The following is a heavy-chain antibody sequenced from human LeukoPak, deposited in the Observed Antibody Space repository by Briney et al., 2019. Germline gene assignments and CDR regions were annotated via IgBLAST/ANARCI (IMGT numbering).Heavy chain of an antibody. V-gene: IGHV1-2*02. CDR3: ARDHTYYDFWSGWRSPEYYYYYYMDV. CDR1: GYTFTGYY. Sequence: ASVKASCKASGYTFTGYYMHWVRQAPGQGLEWMGWINPNSGGTNYAQKFQGRVTMTRDTSISTAYMELSRLRSDDTAVYYCARDHTYYDFWSGWRSPEYYYYYYMDVWGKGTTVTVSS. D-gene: IGHD3-3*01. J-gene: IGHJ6*03. CDR2: INPNSGGT.